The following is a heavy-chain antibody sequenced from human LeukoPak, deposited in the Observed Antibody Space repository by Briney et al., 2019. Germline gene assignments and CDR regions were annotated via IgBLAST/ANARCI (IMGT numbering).Heavy chain of an antibody. CDR2: ISSSSSYI. D-gene: IGHD6-13*01. Sequence: GGSLRLSCAASGFTFSSYSMNWVRQAPGKGLEWVSSISSSSSYIYYADSVKGRFTISRDNAKNSLYLQMNSLRAEDTAVYYCARNRAAAGVYFDYWGQGTLVTVSS. CDR1: GFTFSSYS. V-gene: IGHV3-21*01. J-gene: IGHJ4*02. CDR3: ARNRAAAGVYFDY.